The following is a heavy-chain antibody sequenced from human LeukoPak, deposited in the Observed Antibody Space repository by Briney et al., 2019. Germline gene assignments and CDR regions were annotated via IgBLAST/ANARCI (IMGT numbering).Heavy chain of an antibody. CDR3: ARGLASSNWPHWFDP. J-gene: IGHJ5*02. V-gene: IGHV3-48*03. CDR2: ISAIDSTT. Sequence: GGSLRLSCAASGFIFSNYEMNWVRQAPGKGLEWVSYISAIDSTTYYADSVKGRFTISRDNAKNSLYLQMNSLRVEDTAVYHCARGLASSNWPHWFDPWGQGTLVSVSS. CDR1: GFIFSNYE. D-gene: IGHD6-13*01.